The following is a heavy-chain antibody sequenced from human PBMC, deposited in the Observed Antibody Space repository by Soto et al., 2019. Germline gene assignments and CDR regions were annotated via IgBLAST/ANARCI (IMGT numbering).Heavy chain of an antibody. J-gene: IGHJ6*02. CDR3: ARGFGQKPYYYYGMDI. V-gene: IGHV6-1*01. Sequence: QTLSLTCAISGDSVSSNSAAWNWIRQSPSRGLEWLGRTYYRSKWHNDYAVSVKGRITINPDTSKHQFSLKLSSVTAADTAVYYCARGFGQKPYYYYGMDIWGQGTTVTVSS. CDR1: GDSVSSNSAA. D-gene: IGHD3-10*01. CDR2: TYYRSKWHN.